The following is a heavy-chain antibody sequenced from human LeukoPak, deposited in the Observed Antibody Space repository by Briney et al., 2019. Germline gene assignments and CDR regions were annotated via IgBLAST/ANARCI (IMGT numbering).Heavy chain of an antibody. CDR2: IYHTGSA. Sequence: KPSETLSLTCSVSGYSFTSGHYWGWIRQPPGKGLEWIANIYHTGSAHYNPSLKSRVTISVDTSKNQFSLKLSSVTAAATAVYYCARYCTSTTCILRGFDYWGQGTLVTVSS. D-gene: IGHD2-2*01. J-gene: IGHJ4*02. CDR1: GYSFTSGHY. V-gene: IGHV4-38-2*01. CDR3: ARYCTSTTCILRGFDY.